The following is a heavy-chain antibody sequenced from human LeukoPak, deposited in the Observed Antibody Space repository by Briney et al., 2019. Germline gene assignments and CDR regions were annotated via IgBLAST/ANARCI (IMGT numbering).Heavy chain of an antibody. J-gene: IGHJ4*02. CDR3: AREMSKRGPAPN. CDR2: IYYSGST. V-gene: IGHV4-39*07. CDR1: GGSFSSYY. Sequence: SETLPLTCAVYGGSFSSYYWGWIRQPPGKGLEWIGSIYYSGSTYYNPSLKSRVTISVDTSKNQFSLKLSSVTAADTAVYYCAREMSKRGPAPNWGQGTLVTVSS. D-gene: IGHD1-14*01.